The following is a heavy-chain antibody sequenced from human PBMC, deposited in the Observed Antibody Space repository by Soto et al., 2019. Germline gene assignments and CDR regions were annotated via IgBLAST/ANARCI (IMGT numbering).Heavy chain of an antibody. CDR3: ASKPYSYGYGAMTVTYS. J-gene: IGHJ4*02. CDR2: IYYSGST. D-gene: IGHD5-18*01. V-gene: IGHV4-61*03. CDR1: GGSVSSSSYY. Sequence: QVQLQESGPGLVKASETLSLTCTVSGGSVSSSSYYWTWIRQPPGKGLEWIGFIYYSGSTSYNPSLKGRVTISVVTAKNHFSLKLSSVTAAHTAVYYCASKPYSYGYGAMTVTYSWGQGTLVTFSS.